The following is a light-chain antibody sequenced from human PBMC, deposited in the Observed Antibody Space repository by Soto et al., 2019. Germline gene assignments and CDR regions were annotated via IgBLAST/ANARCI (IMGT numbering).Light chain of an antibody. CDR1: SSNIGAGYD. Sequence: QSVLTQPPSVSGAPGQRVTISCTGSSSNIGAGYDVHWYQQLPGTAPKLLIYGNSNRPSGVPDRFSGSKSGTSASLAITGLQAEDEVDYYCQSYDSGLGAVVFGGGTKLTVL. V-gene: IGLV1-40*01. J-gene: IGLJ2*01. CDR3: QSYDSGLGAVV. CDR2: GNS.